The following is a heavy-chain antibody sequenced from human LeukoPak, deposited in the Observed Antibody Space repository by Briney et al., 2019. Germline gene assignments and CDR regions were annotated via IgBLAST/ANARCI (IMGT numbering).Heavy chain of an antibody. D-gene: IGHD3-3*01. Sequence: SETLSLTCTVSGGSIRSYYWSWIRQPPGKGLEWVGYIYDSGSTSYNPSLTSRVTISLDRSKKKFSLKLASVTAADTAVYFCARGAEYYAVWRGYAGYSDYWGQGISVTVSS. CDR1: GGSIRSYY. CDR2: IYDSGST. J-gene: IGHJ4*02. CDR3: ARGAEYYAVWRGYAGYSDY. V-gene: IGHV4-59*08.